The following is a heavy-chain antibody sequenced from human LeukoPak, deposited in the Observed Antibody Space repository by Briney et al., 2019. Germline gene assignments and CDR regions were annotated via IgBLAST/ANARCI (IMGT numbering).Heavy chain of an antibody. D-gene: IGHD3-10*01. CDR1: GGSISSYY. J-gene: IGHJ6*03. V-gene: IGHV4-4*07. Sequence: SQTLSLPCTVSGGSISSYYWSWIRQPAGKGLEWLGHIYTSGSTNYNPSLKSRVTMSVDTSKNQFSLKLSSVTAADTAVYYCARDRGAHLYYYYYMDVWGKGTTVTVSS. CDR3: ARDRGAHLYYYYYMDV. CDR2: IYTSGST.